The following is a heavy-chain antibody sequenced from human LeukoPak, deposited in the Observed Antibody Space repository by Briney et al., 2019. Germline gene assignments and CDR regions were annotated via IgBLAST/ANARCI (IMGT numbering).Heavy chain of an antibody. CDR3: AKPHTPYCSGGTCYVFDF. CDR2: IWYDGSNK. D-gene: IGHD2-15*01. Sequence: GGSLRLSCAASGFTFSSYGMHWVRQAPGKGLEWVAVIWYDGSNKYYADSVKGRYTISRDNSKNTLYLQLNSLRAEDTAVYYCAKPHTPYCSGGTCYVFDFWGQGTLVTVSS. CDR1: GFTFSSYG. V-gene: IGHV3-33*06. J-gene: IGHJ4*02.